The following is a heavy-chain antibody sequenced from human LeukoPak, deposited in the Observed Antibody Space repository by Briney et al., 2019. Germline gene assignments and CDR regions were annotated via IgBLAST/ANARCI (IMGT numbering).Heavy chain of an antibody. V-gene: IGHV3-23*01. CDR2: ISGSGGST. J-gene: IGHJ4*02. D-gene: IGHD5-12*01. CDR1: GFTFSSYA. Sequence: GGSLRLSCAASGFTFSSYAMSWVRQAPGKGLEWVSAISGSGGSTCYADSVKGRFTISRDNSKNTLYLQMNSLRAEDTAVYYCARVATINPIFDYWGQGTLVTVSS. CDR3: ARVATINPIFDY.